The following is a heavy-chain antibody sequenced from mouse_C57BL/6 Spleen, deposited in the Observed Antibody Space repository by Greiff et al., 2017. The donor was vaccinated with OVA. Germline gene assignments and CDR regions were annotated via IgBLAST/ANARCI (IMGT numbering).Heavy chain of an antibody. CDR2: IAPADGET. D-gene: IGHD1-1*01. Sequence: DVKLQESGAELVRPGASVTLSCKASGYTFTDYEMHWVKQRTEQGLEWIGRIAPADGETTYAPKFQGKATITAATSYNTAYRQLSRLTSEDTAVYYCARTGSSLWDYWGQGTTLTVAS. CDR1: GYTFTDYE. J-gene: IGHJ2*01. V-gene: IGHV14-2*01. CDR3: ARTGSSLWDY.